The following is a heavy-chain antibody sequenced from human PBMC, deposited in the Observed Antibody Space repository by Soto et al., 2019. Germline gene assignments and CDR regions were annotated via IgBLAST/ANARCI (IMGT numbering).Heavy chain of an antibody. J-gene: IGHJ6*02. CDR3: ARTSINNSNYTLRYYYYGMDV. CDR2: IIPIFGTA. Sequence: QVQLVQSGAEVKKPGSSVKVSCKASGGTFSSYAISWVRQAPGQGLEWMGGIIPIFGTANYAQKFQGRVTITAHESTSTAYMELSSLRSEDAAVYYCARTSINNSNYTLRYYYYGMDVWGQGTTVTVSS. CDR1: GGTFSSYA. V-gene: IGHV1-69*01. D-gene: IGHD4-4*01.